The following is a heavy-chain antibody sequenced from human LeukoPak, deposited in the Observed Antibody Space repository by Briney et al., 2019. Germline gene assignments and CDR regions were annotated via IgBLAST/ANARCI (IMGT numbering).Heavy chain of an antibody. CDR1: GYTFTGYY. J-gene: IGHJ4*02. CDR2: INPDSGGT. V-gene: IGHV1-2*02. Sequence: ASVKVSCKASGYTFTGYYIHWVRQAPGQGLEWMGWINPDSGGTTHAQKFQGRVTMTRDTSISTAYMELSRLRSDDTAVYYCARDLAGPYCSTTSCYTFTRDTYFDYWGQGTLVTVSS. D-gene: IGHD2-2*02. CDR3: ARDLAGPYCSTTSCYTFTRDTYFDY.